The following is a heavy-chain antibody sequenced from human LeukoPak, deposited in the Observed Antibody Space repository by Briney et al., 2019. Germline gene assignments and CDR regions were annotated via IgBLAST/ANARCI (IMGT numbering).Heavy chain of an antibody. CDR1: GFTFSSYA. J-gene: IGHJ4*02. Sequence: PGRSLRLSCAASGFTFSSYAMHWVRQAPGKGLEWVAVISYDGSNKYYADSVKGRFTISRDNSKNTLYLQMNSLRAEDTAVYYCAKTFGGVIVQYYFDYWGQGTLVTVSS. CDR2: ISYDGSNK. V-gene: IGHV3-30*18. CDR3: AKTFGGVIVQYYFDY. D-gene: IGHD3-16*02.